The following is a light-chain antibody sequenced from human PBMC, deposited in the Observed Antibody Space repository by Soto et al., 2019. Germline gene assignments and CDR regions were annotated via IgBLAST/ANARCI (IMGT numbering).Light chain of an antibody. CDR3: LQSNNWLYT. J-gene: IGKJ2*01. CDR2: GAS. V-gene: IGKV3-15*01. CDR1: QSVSSN. Sequence: EIVMTQSPATLSLSPGERATLSCRASQSVSSNLAWYQQKPGQAPRLLIYGASTRATGIPARFSGSGSETEFTLTISSLQSEDVAVYYCLQSNNWLYTFGQGTKLEIK.